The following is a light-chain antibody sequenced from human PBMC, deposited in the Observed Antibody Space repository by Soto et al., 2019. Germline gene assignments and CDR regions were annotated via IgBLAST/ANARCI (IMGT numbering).Light chain of an antibody. J-gene: IGKJ5*01. Sequence: IHMTQSSSSISASVGHRVTITCRASQSISSYLNWYQQKPGKAPKLLVYAASSLQSGVPSRFSGSGSGTDFTLTISSLQPEDFATYYCQQSYSTPPITFGQGTRLEIK. V-gene: IGKV1-39*01. CDR2: AAS. CDR3: QQSYSTPPIT. CDR1: QSISSY.